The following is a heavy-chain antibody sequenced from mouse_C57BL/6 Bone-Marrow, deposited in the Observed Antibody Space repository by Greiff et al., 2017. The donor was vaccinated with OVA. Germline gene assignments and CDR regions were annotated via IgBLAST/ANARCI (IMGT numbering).Heavy chain of an antibody. CDR1: GFNIKDDY. Sequence: VQLQQSGAELVRPGASVKLSCTASGFNIKDDYMHWVKQRPEQGLEWIGWLDPENGDTEYASKFQGKATITADTSSNTAYLQLSSLTSEDTAVYYCTTYYSNYVWFAYWGQGTLVTVSA. D-gene: IGHD2-5*01. CDR3: TTYYSNYVWFAY. CDR2: LDPENGDT. J-gene: IGHJ3*01. V-gene: IGHV14-4*01.